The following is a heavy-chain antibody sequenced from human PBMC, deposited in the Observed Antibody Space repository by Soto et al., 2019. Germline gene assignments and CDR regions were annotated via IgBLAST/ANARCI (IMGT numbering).Heavy chain of an antibody. CDR2: ISYDGSNK. Sequence: QVQLVETGGGVVQPGRSLRLSCAASGFTFSSYAMHWVRQAPGKGLEWVAVISYDGSNKYYADSVKGRFTISRGNSKNTLYLQMNSLRTEDTAVYYCARPLWRDDYNWGYFDLWGRGTLVTVSS. CDR3: ARPLWRDDYNWGYFDL. D-gene: IGHD4-4*01. V-gene: IGHV3-30-3*01. J-gene: IGHJ2*01. CDR1: GFTFSSYA.